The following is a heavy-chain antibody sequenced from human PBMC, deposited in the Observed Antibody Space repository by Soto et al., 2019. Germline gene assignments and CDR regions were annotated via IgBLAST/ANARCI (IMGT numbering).Heavy chain of an antibody. Sequence: SETMSLTCTVAGGSISSSSYYWGWIRQPPGKGLEWIGSIYYSGSTYYNPSLKSRVTISVDTSKNPFSLTLRSVTTADTAVYYSPRNRHSRASCSRRVWFDPWGQGTL. CDR3: PRNRHSRASCSRRVWFDP. J-gene: IGHJ5*02. D-gene: IGHD6-6*01. V-gene: IGHV4-39*01. CDR1: GGSISSSSYY. CDR2: IYYSGST.